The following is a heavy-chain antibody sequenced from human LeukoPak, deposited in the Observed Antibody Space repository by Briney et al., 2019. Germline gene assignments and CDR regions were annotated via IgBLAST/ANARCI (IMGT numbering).Heavy chain of an antibody. D-gene: IGHD4-23*01. J-gene: IGHJ4*02. Sequence: SETLSLTCTVSGGSISSYYWSWIRQPPGKGLEWIGYIYYSGSTNYNPSLKSRVTISVDTSKNQFSLKLSSVTAADTAVYYCARGGNGGLEDYWGQGTLVTVSS. CDR1: GGSISSYY. V-gene: IGHV4-59*08. CDR3: ARGGNGGLEDY. CDR2: IYYSGST.